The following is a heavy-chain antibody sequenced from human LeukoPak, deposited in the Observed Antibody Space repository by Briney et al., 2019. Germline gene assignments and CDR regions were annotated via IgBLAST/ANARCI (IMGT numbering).Heavy chain of an antibody. CDR1: GFTVSSNY. J-gene: IGHJ4*02. CDR3: VSSSYSSGWYSMD. Sequence: GGSLRLSCAASGFTVSSNYMSWVRQAPGKGLEWVSVIYSGGSTYYADSVKGRFTISRDNSKNTLYLQMNSLRAEDTAVYYCVSSSYSSGWYSMDWGQGTLVTVSS. V-gene: IGHV3-53*01. D-gene: IGHD6-19*01. CDR2: IYSGGST.